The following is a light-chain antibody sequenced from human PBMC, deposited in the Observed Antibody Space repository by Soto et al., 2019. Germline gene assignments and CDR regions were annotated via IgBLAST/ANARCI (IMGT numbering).Light chain of an antibody. J-gene: IGKJ2*03. CDR3: QQYNNWPPYS. Sequence: EIVXXXXPXTLSVSPGERATLSCRASQSVNTNLAWYQQKPGQAPRLLIYGASTRATGIPARFSGSGSGTEFTLTINSLQSEDFAVYYCQQYNNWPPYSFGQGTKLEIK. CDR1: QSVNTN. V-gene: IGKV3-15*01. CDR2: GAS.